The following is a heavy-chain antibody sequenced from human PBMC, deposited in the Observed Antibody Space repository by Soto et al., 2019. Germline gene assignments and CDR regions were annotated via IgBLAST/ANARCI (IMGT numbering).Heavy chain of an antibody. D-gene: IGHD6-6*01. CDR2: IYYSGST. Sequence: SETLSLTCTVSGGSISSGGYYWSWIRQHPGKGLEWIGYIYYSGSTYYNPSLKSRVTISVDTSKNQFSLKLSSVTAADTAVYYCARTVEYSSSSAFDYRGQGTLXTVSS. J-gene: IGHJ4*02. CDR3: ARTVEYSSSSAFDY. V-gene: IGHV4-31*03. CDR1: GGSISSGGYY.